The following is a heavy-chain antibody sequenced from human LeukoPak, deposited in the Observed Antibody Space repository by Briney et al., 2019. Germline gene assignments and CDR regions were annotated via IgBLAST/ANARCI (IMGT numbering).Heavy chain of an antibody. CDR1: GYTFISYD. J-gene: IGHJ6*03. CDR2: MNPNSGNT. D-gene: IGHD2-2*02. CDR3: ARGVPAAIPRVRFDYYYYYMDV. Sequence: ASVKVSCKASGYTFISYDINWVRQATGQGLEWMGWMNPNSGNTGYAQKFQGRVTITRNTSISTAYMELSSLRSEDTAVYHCARGVPAAIPRVRFDYYYYYMDVWGKGTTVTVSS. V-gene: IGHV1-8*01.